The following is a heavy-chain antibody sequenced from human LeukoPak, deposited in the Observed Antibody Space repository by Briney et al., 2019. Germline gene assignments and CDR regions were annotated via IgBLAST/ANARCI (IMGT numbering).Heavy chain of an antibody. CDR1: GASIRTANYY. CDR2: MEYSVST. D-gene: IGHD2-21*01. CDR3: VTYRPGDINWFDP. J-gene: IGHJ5*02. Sequence: SETLSLTCTVSGASIRTANYYWSWIRQYPGKGLEWIGYMEYSVSTRYNPSLKSRVVISADTSKYQFSLNLRSVTAADSAIYYCVTYRPGDINWFDPWGQGILVTVSS. V-gene: IGHV4-31*03.